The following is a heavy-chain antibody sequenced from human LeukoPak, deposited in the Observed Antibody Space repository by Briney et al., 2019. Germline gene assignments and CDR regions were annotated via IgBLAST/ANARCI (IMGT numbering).Heavy chain of an antibody. Sequence: PGGSLRLSCAASGFTFSSYAMSWVRQAPGKGLEWVSAISGSGGSTYYADSVKGRFTISRDNSKNTLYLQMNSLRAEDTAVYYCAKAYLKEYYYDSSGYYPTEGVDYWGQGTLVTVSS. V-gene: IGHV3-23*01. CDR2: ISGSGGST. CDR1: GFTFSSYA. CDR3: AKAYLKEYYYDSSGYYPTEGVDY. D-gene: IGHD3-22*01. J-gene: IGHJ4*02.